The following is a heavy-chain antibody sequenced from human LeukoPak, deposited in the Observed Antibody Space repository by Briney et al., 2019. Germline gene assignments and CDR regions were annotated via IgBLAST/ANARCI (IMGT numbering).Heavy chain of an antibody. CDR3: AKRGNTDFYYYYMDV. CDR1: GFSFSGYG. D-gene: IGHD5-18*01. V-gene: IGHV3-30*02. Sequence: GGSLRLSCAASGFSFSGYGMHWVRQAPGKGLEWVAFIRNDGSYKYYADSVKGRITISRDNSKNTLYLQMNSLKPEDTAVYSCAKRGNTDFYYYYMDVWGKGTTVTVSS. J-gene: IGHJ6*03. CDR2: IRNDGSYK.